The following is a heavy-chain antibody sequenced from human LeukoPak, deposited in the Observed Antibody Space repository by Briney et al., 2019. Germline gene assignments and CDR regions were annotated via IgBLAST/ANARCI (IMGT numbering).Heavy chain of an antibody. V-gene: IGHV4-34*01. CDR3: ARSVGGSIAPAGDY. J-gene: IGHJ4*02. CDR1: GGSFSGHY. Sequence: SETLSLTCAVYGGSFSGHYWSWIRQPPGKGLEWIGEINHSGSPNYNPSLKSRVTMSVDTSKSQFSLKLSSVTAADTAVYYCARSVGGSIAPAGDYWGQETLVTVSS. D-gene: IGHD6-13*01. CDR2: INHSGSP.